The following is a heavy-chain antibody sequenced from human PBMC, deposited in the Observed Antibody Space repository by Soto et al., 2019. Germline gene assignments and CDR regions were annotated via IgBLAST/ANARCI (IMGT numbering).Heavy chain of an antibody. J-gene: IGHJ5*02. CDR1: GYSISSGYY. Sequence: SETLSLTCAVSGYSISSGYYWGWIRQPPGKGLEWIGSIYRSGSTYYNPSLKSRVTISVDTSKNQFSLKLSSVTAADTAVYYCARARYSSSPGQFDPWGQGTLVTVSS. CDR3: ARARYSSSPGQFDP. CDR2: IYRSGST. V-gene: IGHV4-38-2*01. D-gene: IGHD6-6*01.